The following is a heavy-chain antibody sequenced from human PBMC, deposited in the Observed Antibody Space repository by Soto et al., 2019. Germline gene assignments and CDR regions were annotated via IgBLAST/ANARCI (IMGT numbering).Heavy chain of an antibody. J-gene: IGHJ6*02. V-gene: IGHV4-59*01. CDR2: IYYTGTA. CDR3: AREEVVGSSWYTLNYYYYYGMDV. CDR1: GGSISPYY. D-gene: IGHD6-13*01. Sequence: PSETLSLTCTVSGGSISPYYWSWLRQSPGKGLEWLGYIYYTGTADYNPSLENRVTLSVDTSTNRFSLELTSVTAADTAVYYCAREEVVGSSWYTLNYYYYYGMDVWGQGTTVTVSS.